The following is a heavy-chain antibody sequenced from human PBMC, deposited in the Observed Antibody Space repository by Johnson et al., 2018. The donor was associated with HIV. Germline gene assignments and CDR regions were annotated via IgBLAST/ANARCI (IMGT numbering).Heavy chain of an antibody. V-gene: IGHV3-66*01. Sequence: VQLVESGGGVVRPGRSLRLSCAGSGFNFNNYDMHWVRQAPGKGLEWVSVIYSGGSTYYADYVKGGFHISRDNSKNTRYLQMNSLRAEDTAVYYCARGGGNYYDSSGYYGAFDIWGQGTMVTVSS. CDR2: IYSGGST. D-gene: IGHD3-22*01. CDR1: GFNFNNYD. J-gene: IGHJ3*02. CDR3: ARGGGNYYDSSGYYGAFDI.